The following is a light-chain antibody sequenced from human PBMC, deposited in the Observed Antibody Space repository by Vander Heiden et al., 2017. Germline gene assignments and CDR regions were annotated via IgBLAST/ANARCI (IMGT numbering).Light chain of an antibody. CDR3: CSYAGSSTYVV. J-gene: IGLJ2*01. CDR1: TSDGGCYNL. V-gene: IGLV2-23*01. CDR2: EGR. Sequence: QSALTQPASVSGSPGQSLTISCTGTTSDGGCYNLGSWYQQHPDKAPKLMIYEGRKRTSGVSNRFSGSKSGNTASLTISGLQAEDEADYYCCSYAGSSTYVVFGGGTKLTVL.